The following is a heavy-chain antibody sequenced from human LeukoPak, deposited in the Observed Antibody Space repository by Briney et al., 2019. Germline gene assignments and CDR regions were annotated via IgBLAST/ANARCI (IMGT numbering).Heavy chain of an antibody. CDR3: ARDGTQYCGGDCYPPPYNWFDP. V-gene: IGHV1-69*13. J-gene: IGHJ5*02. CDR1: GGTFSSYA. CDR2: IIPIFGTA. Sequence: ASVKVSCKASGGTFSSYAISWVRQAPGQGLEWMGGIIPIFGTANYAQKFQGRVTITADESTSTAYMEPSSLRSEDTAVYYCARDGTQYCGGDCYPPPYNWFDPWGQGTLVTVSS. D-gene: IGHD2-21*02.